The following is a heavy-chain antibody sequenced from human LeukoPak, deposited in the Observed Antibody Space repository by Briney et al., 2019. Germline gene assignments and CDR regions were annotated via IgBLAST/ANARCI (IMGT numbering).Heavy chain of an antibody. J-gene: IGHJ4*02. V-gene: IGHV4-59*01. CDR3: ARDTTVAAGMQY. CDR2: IYIKST. D-gene: IGHD6-19*01. Sequence: SETLSLTCTGFGGSIITFAWSWIRQFPGKGLEWIGSIYIKSTNYNPSLKSRVAISVNTSKNLFSLRLDSVTTADTAVYYCARDTTVAAGMQYWGQGTLVTVSS. CDR1: GGSIITFA.